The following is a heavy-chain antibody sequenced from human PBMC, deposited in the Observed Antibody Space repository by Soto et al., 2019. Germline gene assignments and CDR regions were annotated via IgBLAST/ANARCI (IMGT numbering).Heavy chain of an antibody. CDR2: FSGGDGGT. CDR1: GFSISTYG. D-gene: IGHD1-1*01. Sequence: EVQLLGSGGGLVQPGGSLRLSCAASGFSISTYGVTWVRQAPGKGLEWVSGFSGGDGGTHYADSVKGRFTISRDNSKNTAYLLMNSLRTDDTVVYYCARWNGFGDYWGQGTRVTVSS. J-gene: IGHJ4*02. CDR3: ARWNGFGDY. V-gene: IGHV3-23*01.